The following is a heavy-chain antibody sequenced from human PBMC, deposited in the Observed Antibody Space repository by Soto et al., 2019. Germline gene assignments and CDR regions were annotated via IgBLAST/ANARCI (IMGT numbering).Heavy chain of an antibody. Sequence: QVQLQESGPGLVKPSQTLSLTCTVSGGSISSGDYYWRWIRQPPGKGLEWIGYIYYSGSTNYNPSMKRRVTISVDTSKNQFSLKLSSVTAADTAVYYCARIMITFGGVIVTQKYGMDVWGQGTTVTVSS. CDR2: IYYSGST. CDR1: GGSISSGDYY. J-gene: IGHJ6*02. D-gene: IGHD3-16*02. CDR3: ARIMITFGGVIVTQKYGMDV. V-gene: IGHV4-30-4*01.